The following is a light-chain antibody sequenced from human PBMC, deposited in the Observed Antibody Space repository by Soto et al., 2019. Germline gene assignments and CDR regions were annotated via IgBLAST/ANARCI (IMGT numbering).Light chain of an antibody. V-gene: IGLV2-8*01. Sequence: QSALTQPPSASGSPGQSVTISCTGTSSDVGGYNYVSWYQQHPGKAPKLMIYEVSKRPSGVPDRFSGSKSGNTASLTVSGLQAEDEADYYCSASAGSSTLFGGGTTLTVL. CDR1: SSDVGGYNY. CDR2: EVS. CDR3: SASAGSSTL. J-gene: IGLJ2*01.